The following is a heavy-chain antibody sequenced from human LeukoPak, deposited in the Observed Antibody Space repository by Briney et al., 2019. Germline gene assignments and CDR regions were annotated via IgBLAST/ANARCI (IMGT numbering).Heavy chain of an antibody. V-gene: IGHV1-69*04. CDR2: IIPILGIA. CDR1: GGTFSSYT. D-gene: IGHD3-22*01. J-gene: IGHJ4*02. CDR3: ARDYYDSSGQFDY. Sequence: SVKVSCKASGGTFSSYTISWVRQAPGQGLEWMGRIIPILGIANYAQKLQGRVTITADKSTSTAYMELSSLRSEDTAVYYCARDYYDSSGQFDYWGQGTLVTVSS.